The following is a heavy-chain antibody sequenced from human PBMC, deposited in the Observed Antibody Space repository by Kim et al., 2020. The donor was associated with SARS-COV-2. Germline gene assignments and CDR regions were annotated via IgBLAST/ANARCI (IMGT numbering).Heavy chain of an antibody. CDR1: GYTFTSYG. D-gene: IGHD4-17*01. Sequence: ASVKVSCKASGYTFTSYGISWVRQAPGQGLEWMGWISAYNGNTNYAQKLQGRVTMTTDTSTSTAYMELRSLRSDDTTVYYCARERRYGDFYYYYGMTSGVKGPRSPSPQ. CDR3: ARERRYGDFYYYYGMTS. CDR2: ISAYNGNT. V-gene: IGHV1-18*01. J-gene: IGHJ6*01.